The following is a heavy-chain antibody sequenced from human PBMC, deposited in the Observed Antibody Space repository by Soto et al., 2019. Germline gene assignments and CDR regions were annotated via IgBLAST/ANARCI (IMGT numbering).Heavy chain of an antibody. CDR1: GGSISSGDYY. Sequence: SETLSLTCTVSGGSISSGDYYWSWIRQPPGKGLEWIGYIYYSGSTYYNPSLKSRVTISVDTSKNQFSLKLSSVTAADTAVYYCARIIRFLEWLGVDPWGQGTLVTVS. CDR2: IYYSGST. J-gene: IGHJ5*02. CDR3: ARIIRFLEWLGVDP. V-gene: IGHV4-30-4*01. D-gene: IGHD3-3*01.